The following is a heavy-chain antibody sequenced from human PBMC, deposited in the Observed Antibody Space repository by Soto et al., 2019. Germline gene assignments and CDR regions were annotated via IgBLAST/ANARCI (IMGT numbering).Heavy chain of an antibody. D-gene: IGHD2-2*01. CDR1: GFTFSSYS. V-gene: IGHV3-48*02. Sequence: GGSLRLSCAASGFTFSSYSMNWVRQAPGKGLEWVSYISSSSSTIYYADSVKGRFTNSRDNAKNSLYLQMNSLRDEDTAVYYCAREPMAVGPISTGYCSSTSCYSHYYGMDVWGQGTTVTVSS. CDR2: ISSSSSTI. J-gene: IGHJ6*02. CDR3: AREPMAVGPISTGYCSSTSCYSHYYGMDV.